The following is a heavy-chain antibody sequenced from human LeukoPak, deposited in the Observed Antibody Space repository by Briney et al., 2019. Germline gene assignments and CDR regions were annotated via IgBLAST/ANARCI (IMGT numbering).Heavy chain of an antibody. CDR2: ISSSSDYI. CDR3: AKVRYYYDSSGNPIDY. V-gene: IGHV3-21*04. J-gene: IGHJ4*02. CDR1: GFTFTNYS. Sequence: GGSLRLSCAASGFTFTNYSMTWVRQAPGKGLEWVSSISSSSDYIFYGDSLKGRFTISRDNAKNSLYLQMNSLRAEDTAVYYCAKVRYYYDSSGNPIDYWGQGTLVTVSS. D-gene: IGHD3-22*01.